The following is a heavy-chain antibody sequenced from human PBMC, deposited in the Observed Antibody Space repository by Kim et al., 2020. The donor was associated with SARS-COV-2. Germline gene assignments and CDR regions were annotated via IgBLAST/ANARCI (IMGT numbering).Heavy chain of an antibody. CDR2: IYYSGST. Sequence: SETLSLTCTVSGGSISSGGYYWSWIRQHPGKGLEWIGYIYYSGSTYYNPSLKSRVPISVDTSKNQFSLKLSSVTAADTAVYYCARGPTRITMIVVVTHWYLDLWGRGTLGTVSS. J-gene: IGHJ2*01. CDR1: GGSISSGGYY. V-gene: IGHV4-31*03. CDR3: ARGPTRITMIVVVTHWYLDL. D-gene: IGHD3-22*01.